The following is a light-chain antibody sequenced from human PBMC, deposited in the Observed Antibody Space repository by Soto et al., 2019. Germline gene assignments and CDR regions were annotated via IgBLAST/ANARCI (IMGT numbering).Light chain of an antibody. CDR3: QQYGSSPRT. V-gene: IGKV1-5*03. CDR2: KMS. J-gene: IGKJ1*01. Sequence: DIQMKQSHFTLVASFGEKVNITCRASQSISAWLAWYQQRPGKAPKLLIYKMSASERGVPDRFSGSGSGTDFTLTISRLEPEDFAVYYCQQYGSSPRTFCQGTKVDIK. CDR1: QSISAW.